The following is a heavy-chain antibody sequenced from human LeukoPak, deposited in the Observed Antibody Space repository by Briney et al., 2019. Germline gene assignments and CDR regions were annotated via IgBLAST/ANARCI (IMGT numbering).Heavy chain of an antibody. CDR3: AKDWIQFNRVFDCFDS. V-gene: IGHV3-23*01. CDR1: GCTFNTNA. CDR2: IGNSGT. D-gene: IGHD2-21*01. Sequence: GGSLRLSCATSGCTFNTNAMSWVRQPPGKGLEWVSTIGNSGTFYSDSVTGRFTISRDNSKNTVYLHMNSLRVEDTAVYYCAKDWIQFNRVFDCFDSWGQGTLVTVSS. J-gene: IGHJ4*02.